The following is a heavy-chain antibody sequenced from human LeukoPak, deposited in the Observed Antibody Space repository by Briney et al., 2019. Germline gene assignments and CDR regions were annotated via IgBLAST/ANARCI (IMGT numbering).Heavy chain of an antibody. V-gene: IGHV1-2*02. CDR1: GYTFTGYY. D-gene: IGHD5-18*01. CDR3: AGEDTAMVGGAFDI. Sequence: ASVKVSCKASGYTFTGYYMHWVRQAPGQGLEWMGWINPNSGGTNYAQKFQGRVTMTRDTSISTAYMERSRLRSDATAVYYCAGEDTAMVGGAFDIWGQGTMVTVSS. CDR2: INPNSGGT. J-gene: IGHJ3*02.